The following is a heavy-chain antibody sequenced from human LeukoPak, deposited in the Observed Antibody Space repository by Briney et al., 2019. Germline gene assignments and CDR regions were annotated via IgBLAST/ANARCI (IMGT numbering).Heavy chain of an antibody. CDR3: ARSHDYDFWSGYIGY. CDR2: INPNSGGT. D-gene: IGHD3-3*01. V-gene: IGHV1-2*02. Sequence: GASVKVSRKASGYTFTGYYMHWVRQAPGQGLEWMGWINPNSGGTNYAQKFQGRVTMTRDTSISTAYMELSRLRSDDTAVYYCARSHDYDFWSGYIGYWGQGTLVTVSS. CDR1: GYTFTGYY. J-gene: IGHJ4*02.